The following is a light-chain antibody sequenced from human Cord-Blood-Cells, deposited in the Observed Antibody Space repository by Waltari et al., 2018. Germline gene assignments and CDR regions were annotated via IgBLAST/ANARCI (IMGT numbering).Light chain of an antibody. J-gene: IGKJ4*01. CDR2: DAS. V-gene: IGKV3-11*01. CDR3: QQHSNWLT. Sequence: EIVLTQSPATLSLSPGERATLSCRASQSVSSYLAWYQQKPGQAPRLLIYDASNRATGIPARFSGSGSGTDFTLTISSLEPEDFVVYYCQQHSNWLTFGGGTKVEIK. CDR1: QSVSSY.